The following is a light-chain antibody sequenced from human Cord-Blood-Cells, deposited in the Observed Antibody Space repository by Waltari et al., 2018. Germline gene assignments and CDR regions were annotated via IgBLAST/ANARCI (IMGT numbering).Light chain of an antibody. CDR3: SSYTSSSTRV. Sequence: QSALTQPASVSGSPGQSITISCTGTSSDVGGYNYGSWYQQHPGKAPKLMIYDVSNRRSGVSIRFSGSKSGNTASLTISGLQAEDEADYYCSSYTSSSTRVFGGGTKLTVL. J-gene: IGLJ3*02. CDR1: SSDVGGYNY. CDR2: DVS. V-gene: IGLV2-14*03.